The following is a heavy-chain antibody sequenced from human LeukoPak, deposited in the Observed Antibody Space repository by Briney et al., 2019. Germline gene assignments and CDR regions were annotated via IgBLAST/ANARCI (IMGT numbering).Heavy chain of an antibody. J-gene: IGHJ4*02. Sequence: SETLSLTCTVSGGSISGYYWSWIRQSPGKGLEWIGYIYHSGRTNYNPSLKSRVTISVDTSKNQFSLKLGSVTTADTAIYYCARGGPPTVTRFDFWGQGTLVTVSS. D-gene: IGHD4-17*01. CDR2: IYHSGRT. CDR3: ARGGPPTVTRFDF. CDR1: GGSISGYY. V-gene: IGHV4-59*01.